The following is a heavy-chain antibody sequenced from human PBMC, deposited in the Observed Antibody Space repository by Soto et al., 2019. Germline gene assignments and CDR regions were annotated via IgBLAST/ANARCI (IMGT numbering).Heavy chain of an antibody. J-gene: IGHJ6*04. V-gene: IGHV4-59*01. CDR3: ARDLWGYCGTDCYPLDV. CDR1: GGSISRYY. CDR2: LYNTGST. Sequence: QVRLQESGPGLVKPSETLSLTCTVSGGSISRYYWSWIRQTPGKGLEWIGYLYNTGSTIYNPSLVSRVTITVDTSKNQFSLILNSVTAADTAVYYCARDLWGYCGTDCYPLDVWGSGTTVTVSS. D-gene: IGHD2-21*02.